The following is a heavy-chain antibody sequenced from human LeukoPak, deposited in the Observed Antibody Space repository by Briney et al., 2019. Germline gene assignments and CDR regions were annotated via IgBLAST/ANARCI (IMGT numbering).Heavy chain of an antibody. Sequence: GASVKVSCKASGYTFTGYNMHWVRQAPGQGFEWMGWINPNSGGTNYAQKFQGRVTMTRDTSISTAYMELSRLRSDDTAVYYCARDRAAAGSPPFDYWGQGTLVTVSS. V-gene: IGHV1-2*02. D-gene: IGHD6-13*01. J-gene: IGHJ4*02. CDR3: ARDRAAAGSPPFDY. CDR1: GYTFTGYN. CDR2: INPNSGGT.